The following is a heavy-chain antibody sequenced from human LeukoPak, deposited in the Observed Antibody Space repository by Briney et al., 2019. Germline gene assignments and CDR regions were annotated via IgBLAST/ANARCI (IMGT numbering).Heavy chain of an antibody. CDR2: IYYSGST. CDR1: GGSISSSSYY. D-gene: IGHD3-10*01. V-gene: IGHV4-61*01. CDR3: ARDRGYMDV. J-gene: IGHJ6*03. Sequence: KASETLSLTCTVSGGSISSSSYYWSWIRQPPGKGLEWIGYIYYSGSTNYNPSLKSRVTISVDTSKNQFSLKLSSVTAADTAVYYCARDRGYMDVWGKGTTVTVSS.